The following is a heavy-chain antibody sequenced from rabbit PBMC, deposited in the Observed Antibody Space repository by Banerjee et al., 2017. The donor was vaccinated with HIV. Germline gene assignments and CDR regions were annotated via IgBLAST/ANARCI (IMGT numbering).Heavy chain of an antibody. Sequence: QSLEESGGDLVKPGASLTLTCTASGFSFSSSYYMCWVRQAPGKGLEWIGCIGVGSDNTYYASWAKGRFTISKTSSTTVTLQMTSLTAADTATYFCARDPGSSDHPFNLWGPGTLVTVS. V-gene: IGHV1S40*01. CDR3: ARDPGSSDHPFNL. D-gene: IGHD8-1*01. CDR1: GFSFSSSYY. J-gene: IGHJ4*01. CDR2: IGVGSDNT.